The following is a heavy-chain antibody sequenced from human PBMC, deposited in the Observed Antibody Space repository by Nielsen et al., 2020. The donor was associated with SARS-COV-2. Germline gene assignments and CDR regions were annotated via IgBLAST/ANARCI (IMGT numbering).Heavy chain of an antibody. D-gene: IGHD3-9*01. CDR1: GGSISSYY. CDR2: IYYSGST. CDR3: ARGGAYYDILTGYPLYYMDV. V-gene: IGHV4-59*01. Sequence: SETLSLTCTVSGGSISSYYWSWIRQPPGKGLEWIGYIYYSGSTNYNPSLKSRATISVDTSKNQFSLKLSSVTAADTAVYYCARGGAYYDILTGYPLYYMDVWGKGTTVTVSS. J-gene: IGHJ6*03.